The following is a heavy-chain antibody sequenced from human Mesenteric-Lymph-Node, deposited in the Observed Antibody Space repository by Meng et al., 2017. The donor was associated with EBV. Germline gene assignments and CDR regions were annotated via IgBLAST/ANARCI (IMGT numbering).Heavy chain of an antibody. Sequence: VLLAELGTGLVKPSKTLSLSCSVPGASVNSATYSCSWIRKPPGKGLVWISSGHSTGSPNSNPSLMSRVTISLDTSKSQFSLTLTYVTAADTAVYYCASQGYYDSGAWGDYFDYWGQGSLVTVSS. CDR3: ASQGYYDSGAWGDYFDY. V-gene: IGHV4-61*01. J-gene: IGHJ4*02. D-gene: IGHD3-22*01. CDR1: GASVNSATYS. CDR2: GHSTGSP.